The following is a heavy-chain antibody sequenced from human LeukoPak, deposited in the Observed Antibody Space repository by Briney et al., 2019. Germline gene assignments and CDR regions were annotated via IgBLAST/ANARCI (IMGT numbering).Heavy chain of an antibody. V-gene: IGHV1-69*04. CDR3: ARGSYGGNSVGCNY. J-gene: IGHJ4*02. Sequence: SVKVSCKASGGTFSSYAISWVRQAPGQGLEWMGRIIPILGIANYAQKFQGRVTITADKSTSTAYMELSSLRSEDTAVYYCARGSYGGNSVGCNYWGQGTLVTVSS. CDR1: GGTFSSYA. D-gene: IGHD4-23*01. CDR2: IIPILGIA.